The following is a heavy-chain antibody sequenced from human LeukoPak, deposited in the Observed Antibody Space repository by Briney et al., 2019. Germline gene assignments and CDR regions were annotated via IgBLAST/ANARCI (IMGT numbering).Heavy chain of an antibody. D-gene: IGHD2/OR15-2a*01. V-gene: IGHV4-59*08. CDR3: ARLSTYGYLDL. J-gene: IGHJ2*01. Sequence: PSETLSLTCIVSGGSISGYYWSWIRQPPGKGLEWIAYIYYSGTTYHHPSLKSRVTISVDTSKTQFSMKLSSVTAADTALYYCARLSTYGYLDLWGRGTLITVSS. CDR2: IYYSGTT. CDR1: GGSISGYY.